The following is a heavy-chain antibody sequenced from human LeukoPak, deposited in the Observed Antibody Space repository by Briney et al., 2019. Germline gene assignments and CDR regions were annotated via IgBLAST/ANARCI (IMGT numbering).Heavy chain of an antibody. D-gene: IGHD2-8*01. Sequence: PGGSLRLSCAASGFTFSSYSMNWVRQAPGKGLEWVSSISSSSSYIYYADSVKGRFTISRDNAKNSLYLQMNSLSAEDTAVYYCARDWDEYSTKDYWGQGTLVTVSS. V-gene: IGHV3-21*01. CDR3: ARDWDEYSTKDY. J-gene: IGHJ4*02. CDR1: GFTFSSYS. CDR2: ISSSSSYI.